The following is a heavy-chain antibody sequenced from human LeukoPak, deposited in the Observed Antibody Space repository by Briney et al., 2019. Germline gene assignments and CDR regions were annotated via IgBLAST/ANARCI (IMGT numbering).Heavy chain of an antibody. J-gene: IGHJ4*02. CDR1: GYTFTGYY. Sequence: ASVNVSCKASGYTFTGYYMHWVRQAPGQGLEWMGWINPNSGGTNYAQKFQGRVTMTRDTSISTAYMELSRLRSDDTAVYYCARPEEMATIPAFDYWGQGTLVTVSS. D-gene: IGHD5-12*01. CDR2: INPNSGGT. CDR3: ARPEEMATIPAFDY. V-gene: IGHV1-2*02.